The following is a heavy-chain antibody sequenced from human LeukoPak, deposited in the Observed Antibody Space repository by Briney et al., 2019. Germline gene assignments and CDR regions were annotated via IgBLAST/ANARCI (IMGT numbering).Heavy chain of an antibody. CDR3: ITDPSYETNN. J-gene: IGHJ4*02. CDR2: VKSKTDGETT. Sequence: GGSLRLSCAVSGLTFNVAWMSWVRQAPGKGLEWIGRVKSKTDGETTDYAAPVRGRFSISRDDSKDTLYLQMNSLKTEDTAVYYCITDPSYETNNWGQGTLVTVSS. V-gene: IGHV3-15*01. CDR1: GLTFNVAW. D-gene: IGHD3-16*01.